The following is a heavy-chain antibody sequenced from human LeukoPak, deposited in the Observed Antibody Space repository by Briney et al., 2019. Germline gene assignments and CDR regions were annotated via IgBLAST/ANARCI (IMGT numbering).Heavy chain of an antibody. CDR3: ARAFVYQWQLDY. V-gene: IGHV1-69*13. D-gene: IGHD6-19*01. J-gene: IGHJ4*02. CDR2: IIPIFGTA. Sequence: SGKVSCRASGGTFSSYAISWVRQAPGQGLEWMGGIIPIFGTANYAQKFQGRVTITADESTSTAYMELSSLRPEDPAAYYCARAFVYQWQLDYWGQGTLVTASS. CDR1: GGTFSSYA.